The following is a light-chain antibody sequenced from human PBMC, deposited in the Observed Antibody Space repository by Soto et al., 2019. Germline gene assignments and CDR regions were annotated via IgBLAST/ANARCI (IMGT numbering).Light chain of an antibody. CDR1: QRLSSSY. V-gene: IGKV3-20*01. J-gene: IGKJ1*01. Sequence: EIVLTQSPGTLSLSPGERATLSCRASQRLSSSYLAWYQQKPGQAPRLLIYGASSRATGIPDRFSGSGSGTGFTLTVSRLEPEDFAVYYCQQYGSSPWTFGQGTKVEIK. CDR3: QQYGSSPWT. CDR2: GAS.